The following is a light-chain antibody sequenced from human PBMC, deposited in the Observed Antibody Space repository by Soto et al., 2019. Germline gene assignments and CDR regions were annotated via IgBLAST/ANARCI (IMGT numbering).Light chain of an antibody. Sequence: QSVLTQPASVSGSPGQSITISCTGTSSDVGRYNLVSWYQQHPGKAPKLMIYEGSKRPSGVSNRFSGSKSGNTASLTISGLQAEDEADYYCCSYADSSTWVFGGGTKLTVL. CDR1: SSDVGRYNL. CDR2: EGS. CDR3: CSYADSSTWV. J-gene: IGLJ3*02. V-gene: IGLV2-23*01.